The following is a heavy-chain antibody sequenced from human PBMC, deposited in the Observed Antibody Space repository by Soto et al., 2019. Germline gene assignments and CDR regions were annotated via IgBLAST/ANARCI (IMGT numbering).Heavy chain of an antibody. CDR2: IWYDGSSK. V-gene: IGHV3-33*01. D-gene: IGHD4-17*01. CDR1: GFTFSSYG. Sequence: QVQLVESGGGVVQPGRSLRLSCAASGFTFSSYGMHWVRQAPGKGLEWVAVIWYDGSSKYYADSVKGRFTISRDNSKNTLYLQMNSLRAEDTAVYYCARTVATNPYYFDYWGQGTLVTVSS. J-gene: IGHJ4*02. CDR3: ARTVATNPYYFDY.